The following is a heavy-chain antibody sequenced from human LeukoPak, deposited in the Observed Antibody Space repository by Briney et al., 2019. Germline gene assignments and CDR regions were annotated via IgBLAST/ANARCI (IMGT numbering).Heavy chain of an antibody. CDR1: GFTFSSYP. D-gene: IGHD3-3*01. V-gene: IGHV3-30-3*01. J-gene: IGHJ3*02. Sequence: GGSLRLSCAASGFTFSSYPMHWVRQAPGKGLEWVAVITYDGNTKYYADSVKGRFTTSRDNSKNTLYLQVNSLRAEDTAIYYCVSPLRFSTPDAFDIWGQGTMVTVSS. CDR2: ITYDGNTK. CDR3: VSPLRFSTPDAFDI.